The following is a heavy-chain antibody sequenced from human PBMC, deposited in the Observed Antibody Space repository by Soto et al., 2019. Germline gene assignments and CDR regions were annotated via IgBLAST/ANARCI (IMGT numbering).Heavy chain of an antibody. CDR2: IYYSGST. CDR1: VGPISSGGYY. CDR3: AREVAHYYYDSSGRIDY. J-gene: IGHJ4*02. D-gene: IGHD3-22*01. Sequence: SETVSLTCTVSVGPISSGGYYWSWIRQHPGKGLEWIGYIYYSGSTYYNPSLKSRVTISVDTSKNQFSLKLSSVTAADTAVYYCAREVAHYYYDSSGRIDYWGQGTLVTVSS. V-gene: IGHV4-31*03.